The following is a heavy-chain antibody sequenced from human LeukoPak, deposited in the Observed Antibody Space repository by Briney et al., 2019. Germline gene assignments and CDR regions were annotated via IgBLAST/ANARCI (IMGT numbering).Heavy chain of an antibody. CDR3: AKASAASYYPAAINFDY. CDR2: INSNGRNI. Sequence: GGSLRLSCAASGFSFSSYEMNWVRQAPGKGLEWISYINSNGRNIDYADSVRGRFTISRDNSKNTLYLQMNSLRAEDTAVYYCAKASAASYYPAAINFDYWGQGTLVTVSS. CDR1: GFSFSSYE. D-gene: IGHD2-21*01. V-gene: IGHV3-48*03. J-gene: IGHJ4*02.